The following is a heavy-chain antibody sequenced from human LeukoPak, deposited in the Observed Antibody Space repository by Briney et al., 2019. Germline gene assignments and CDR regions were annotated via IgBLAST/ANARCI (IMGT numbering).Heavy chain of an antibody. J-gene: IGHJ3*02. CDR3: TTMFYGDHRDAFDI. CDR1: GFTFSRHA. D-gene: IGHD4-17*01. CDR2: IRGSGGTA. V-gene: IGHV3-23*01. Sequence: GGSLRLSCAASGFTFSRHAMSWVRQAPGKGLEWVSAIRGSGGTAYYADSVKGRFTISRDNSKNTLYLQMNSLRAEDTAVYYCTTMFYGDHRDAFDIWGQGTMVTVSS.